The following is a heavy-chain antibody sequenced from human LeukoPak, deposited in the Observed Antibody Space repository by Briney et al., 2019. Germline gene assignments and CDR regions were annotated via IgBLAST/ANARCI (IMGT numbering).Heavy chain of an antibody. J-gene: IGHJ4*02. CDR3: ARGFKHYYDSSGYYYYFDY. Sequence: GGSLRLSCAASGFTFSSYAMSWVRQAPGKGLEWVSAISGSGGSTYYADSVKGRFTISRDNSKNTLYLQMNSLRAEDTAVYYCARGFKHYYDSSGYYYYFDYWGQGTLVTVSS. CDR2: ISGSGGST. CDR1: GFTFSSYA. V-gene: IGHV3-23*01. D-gene: IGHD3-22*01.